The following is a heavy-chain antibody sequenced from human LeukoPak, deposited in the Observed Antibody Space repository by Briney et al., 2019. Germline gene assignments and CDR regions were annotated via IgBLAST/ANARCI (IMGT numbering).Heavy chain of an antibody. CDR1: GFTLSNYA. Sequence: GGSLRLSCAASGFTLSNYAMHWVRQAPGKGLEWVAIITYDGSNKDYADVVKGRFTISRDNAKNTLYLQMNSLRAEDTAVYYCARVSYYYGSGSYRPTAVYYFDYWGQGTLVTVSS. V-gene: IGHV3-30*04. CDR2: ITYDGSNK. CDR3: ARVSYYYGSGSYRPTAVYYFDY. J-gene: IGHJ4*02. D-gene: IGHD3-10*01.